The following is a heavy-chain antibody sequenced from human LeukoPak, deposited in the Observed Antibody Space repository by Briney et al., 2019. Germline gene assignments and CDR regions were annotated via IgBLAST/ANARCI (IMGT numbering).Heavy chain of an antibody. CDR3: ARTVVAYYYYYYMDV. V-gene: IGHV1-69*13. CDR2: IIPIFGTA. J-gene: IGHJ6*03. Sequence: SVKVSCKASGGTFSSYAISWVRQAPGQGLEWMGGIIPIFGTANYAQEFQGRVTITADESTSTAYMELSSLRSEDTAVYYCARTVVAYYYYYYMDVWGKGTTVTISS. CDR1: GGTFSSYA. D-gene: IGHD4-23*01.